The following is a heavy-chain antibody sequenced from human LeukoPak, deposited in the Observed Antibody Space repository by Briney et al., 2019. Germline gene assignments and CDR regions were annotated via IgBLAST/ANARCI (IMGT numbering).Heavy chain of an antibody. CDR3: ARQPYDSSGLNWFDP. V-gene: IGHV4-39*01. Sequence: SETLSLTCTVSGGSISSSSYYWGWIRQPPGTGLEWIGSIYYSGSTYYNPSLKSRVTISVDTSKNQFSLKLSSVTAADTAVYYCARQPYDSSGLNWFDPWGQGTLVTVSS. D-gene: IGHD3-22*01. CDR2: IYYSGST. CDR1: GGSISSSSYY. J-gene: IGHJ5*02.